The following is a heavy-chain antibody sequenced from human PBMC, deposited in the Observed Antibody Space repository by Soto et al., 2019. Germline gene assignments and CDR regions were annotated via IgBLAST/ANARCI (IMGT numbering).Heavy chain of an antibody. V-gene: IGHV1-18*01. Sequence: ASVKVSCKASGYTFTSYGISWVRQAPGQGLEWMGWISAYNGNTNYAQKLQGRVTMTTDTSTSTAYMELRSLRSDDTAVYYCARAQWLVRYYYYYMDVWGKGTTVTVSS. D-gene: IGHD6-19*01. CDR1: GYTFTSYG. CDR2: ISAYNGNT. CDR3: ARAQWLVRYYYYYMDV. J-gene: IGHJ6*03.